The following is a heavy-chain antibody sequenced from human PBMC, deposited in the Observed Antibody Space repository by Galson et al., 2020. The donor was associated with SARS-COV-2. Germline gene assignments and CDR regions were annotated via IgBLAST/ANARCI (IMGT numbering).Heavy chain of an antibody. J-gene: IGHJ4*02. D-gene: IGHD6-19*01. CDR2: IYPDDSYT. Sequence: GESLKISCRTSGYSFTNYWIGWVRQVPGKDLEWMGIIYPDDSYTIYSPSFQGQVTISADKSISTAFLQWSSLKASDTAIYYCARHGASSGWYEGIDYWGQGTLVTVSS. CDR1: GYSFTNYW. CDR3: ARHGASSGWYEGIDY. V-gene: IGHV5-51*01.